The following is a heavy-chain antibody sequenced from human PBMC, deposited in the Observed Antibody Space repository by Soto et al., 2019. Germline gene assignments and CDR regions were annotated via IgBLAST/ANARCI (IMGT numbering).Heavy chain of an antibody. CDR3: ARNRYCSGGSCRNWFDP. CDR1: GYTFTSYD. Sequence: GASVKVSCKASGYTFTSYDINWVRQATGQGLEWMGWMNPNSGNTDYAQKFQGRVTMTRDTSISTAYMELSRLRSDDTAVYYCARNRYCSGGSCRNWFDPWGQGTLVTVSS. J-gene: IGHJ5*02. CDR2: MNPNSGNT. D-gene: IGHD2-15*01. V-gene: IGHV1-8*01.